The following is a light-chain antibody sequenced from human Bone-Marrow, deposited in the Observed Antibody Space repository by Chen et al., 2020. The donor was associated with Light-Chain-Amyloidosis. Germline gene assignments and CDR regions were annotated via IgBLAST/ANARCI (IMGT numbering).Light chain of an antibody. V-gene: IGKV3-15*01. CDR2: GAS. CDR1: QSVKRN. J-gene: IGKJ2*01. CDR3: QQNNNWPPDT. Sequence: EIVMTKSPATLSVFPGERASLSCRASQSVKRNLARYQQKPGQAPRLLIYGASTRATGIPDRFSGSGSETEFTLSISSLQSEDFAVYNCQQNNNWPPDTFGHGTKVEIK.